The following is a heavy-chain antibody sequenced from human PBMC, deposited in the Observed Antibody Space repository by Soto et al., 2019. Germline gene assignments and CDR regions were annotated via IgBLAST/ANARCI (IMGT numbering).Heavy chain of an antibody. D-gene: IGHD6-19*01. V-gene: IGHV3-23*01. J-gene: IGHJ6*02. CDR3: AKGEAGYYYYGMDV. CDR2: ISVSGGST. Sequence: GGSLRLSCAANGFTFSSYAMSWVRQAPGKGLEWVSAISVSGGSTYYADSVKGRFTISRDNSKNTLYLQMNSLRAEDTAVYYCAKGEAGYYYYGMDVWGQGTTVTVSS. CDR1: GFTFSSYA.